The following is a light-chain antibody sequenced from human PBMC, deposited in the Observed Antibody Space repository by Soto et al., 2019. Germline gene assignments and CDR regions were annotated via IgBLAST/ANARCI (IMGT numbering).Light chain of an antibody. CDR3: QQYNVWPAT. Sequence: EKVMTQSPATLSVSPGERAALSCRASQSVSNNLAWYQQRPGQAPRLLIFDASTRATGIPARFSGSGSETEFTLTISSLQSEDFAVYFCQQYNVWPATFGQGTRLE. V-gene: IGKV3-15*01. J-gene: IGKJ5*01. CDR2: DAS. CDR1: QSVSNN.